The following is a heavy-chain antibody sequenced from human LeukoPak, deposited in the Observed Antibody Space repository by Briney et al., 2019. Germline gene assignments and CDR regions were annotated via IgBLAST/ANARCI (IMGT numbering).Heavy chain of an antibody. CDR2: ISSSSSYI. CDR1: GFTFSSYS. V-gene: IGHV3-21*01. J-gene: IGHJ4*02. Sequence: GGSLRLSCAASGFTFSSYSMNWVRQAPGKGLEGVSSISSSSSYIYYADSVKGRFTISRDNAKNSLYLQMNSLRAEDTAVYYCARRGYSGSYYGLYYFDYWGQGTLVTVSS. D-gene: IGHD1-26*01. CDR3: ARRGYSGSYYGLYYFDY.